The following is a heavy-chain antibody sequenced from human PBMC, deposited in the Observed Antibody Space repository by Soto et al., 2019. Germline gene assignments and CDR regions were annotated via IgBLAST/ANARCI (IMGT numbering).Heavy chain of an antibody. J-gene: IGHJ4*02. D-gene: IGHD2-15*01. CDR1: GGTFSSYT. CDR3: ARPILGYCSGGSCYHFDY. V-gene: IGHV1-69*02. CDR2: IIPILGIA. Sequence: ASVKVSCKASGGTFSSYTISWVRQAPGQGLEWMGRIIPILGIANYAQKFQGRVTITADKSTSTAYMELSSLRSEDTAVYYCARPILGYCSGGSCYHFDYWGQGTLVTVSS.